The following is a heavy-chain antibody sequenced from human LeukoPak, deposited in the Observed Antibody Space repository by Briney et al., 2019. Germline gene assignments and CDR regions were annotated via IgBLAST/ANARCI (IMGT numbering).Heavy chain of an antibody. J-gene: IGHJ4*02. CDR2: INHSGST. CDR3: AAYYYGSGGFDY. D-gene: IGHD3-10*01. Sequence: GYXXSXIRQPPGKGLEWIGEINHSGSTNYNPSLKSRVTISVDTSKNQFSLKLSSVTAADTAVYYCAAYYYGSGGFDYWGQGTLVTVSS. CDR1: GYX. V-gene: IGHV4-34*01.